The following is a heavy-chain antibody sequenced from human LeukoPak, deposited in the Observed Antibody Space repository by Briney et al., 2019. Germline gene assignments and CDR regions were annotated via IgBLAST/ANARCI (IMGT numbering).Heavy chain of an antibody. CDR1: GCSISSSSYY. J-gene: IGHJ6*03. CDR3: ARHRQGRLPYGGNSGYYYYMDV. D-gene: IGHD4-23*01. CDR2: IYYSGST. Sequence: PSETLSLTCTVSGCSISSSSYYWGWLRQPPGKGLEWIGSIYYSGSTYYNPALNRRATISVDTSKNQFSLKLSSVTAADTAVYYCARHRQGRLPYGGNSGYYYYMDVWGKGTTVTVSS. V-gene: IGHV4-39*01.